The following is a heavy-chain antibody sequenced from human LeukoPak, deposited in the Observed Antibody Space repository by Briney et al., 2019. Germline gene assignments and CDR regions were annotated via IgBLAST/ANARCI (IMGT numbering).Heavy chain of an antibody. D-gene: IGHD3-3*01. J-gene: IGHJ4*02. V-gene: IGHV3-33*01. CDR2: IWYDGSNK. CDR3: ARDLNPYYDFWSGHKGFDY. CDR1: GFTFSSYG. Sequence: GRSLRLSCAASGFTFSSYGMHWVRQAPGKGLEWVAVIWYDGSNKYYADSVKGRFIISRDNSKNTLYLQMNSLRAEDTAVYYCARDLNPYYDFWSGHKGFDYWGQGTLVTVSS.